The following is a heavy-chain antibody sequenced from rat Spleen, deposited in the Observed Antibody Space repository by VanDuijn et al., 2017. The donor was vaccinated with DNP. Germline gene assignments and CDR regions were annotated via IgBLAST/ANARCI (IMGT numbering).Heavy chain of an antibody. V-gene: IGHV5-25*01. J-gene: IGHJ3*01. CDR1: GFTFSNYY. CDR3: ASGFGWFAY. CDR2: ISTSSGKT. Sequence: EVQLVESGGGLVQPGRSLTLSCAASGFTFSNYYMAWVRQAPRKGLEWVASISTSSGKTYYPDSVKGRFTISRDNAKSSLYLRLNSLRSEDTAIYYCASGFGWFAYWGQGTLVTVSS. D-gene: IGHD4-1*01.